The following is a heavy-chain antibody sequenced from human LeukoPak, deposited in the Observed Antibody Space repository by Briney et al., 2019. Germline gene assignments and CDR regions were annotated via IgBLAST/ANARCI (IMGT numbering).Heavy chain of an antibody. V-gene: IGHV3-30*02. CDR2: IRYDGSNK. CDR1: GFTFSSYG. CDR3: AHTVTTIRTFDY. J-gene: IGHJ4*01. D-gene: IGHD4-17*01. Sequence: PGGSLKLSCAASGFTFSSYGMHWVRQAPGKGLEWVAFIRYDGSNKYYADSVKGRFTISRDNSKNTLYLQMNSLRAEDTAVYYCAHTVTTIRTFDYWGQGTLVTVSS.